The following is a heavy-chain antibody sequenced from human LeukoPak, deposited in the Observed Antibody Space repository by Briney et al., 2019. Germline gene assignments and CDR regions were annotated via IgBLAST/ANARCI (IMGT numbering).Heavy chain of an antibody. CDR1: GGPISSYY. CDR3: ARGYCSSTSSSHYNWFDP. V-gene: IGHV4-59*01. D-gene: IGHD2-2*01. CDR2: IYYSGST. J-gene: IGHJ5*02. Sequence: PSETLSLTCTVSGGPISSYYWSWIRQPPGKGLEWIGYIYYSGSTNYNPSLKSRVTISVDTSKNQFSLKLSSVTAADTAVYYCARGYCSSTSSSHYNWFDPWGQGTLVTVSS.